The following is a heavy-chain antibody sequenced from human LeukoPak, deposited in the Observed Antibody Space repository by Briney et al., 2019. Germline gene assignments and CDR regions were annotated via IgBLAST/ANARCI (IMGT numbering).Heavy chain of an antibody. J-gene: IGHJ5*02. CDR3: ALSRAYCSSTSCSLTGWFDP. CDR2: INPNSGGT. CDR1: GYTFTGYY. D-gene: IGHD2-2*01. Sequence: ASVKVSCKASGYTFTGYYMHWVRQAPGQGLEWMGWINPNSGGTNYARKFQGRVTMTRDTSISTAYMELSRLRSDDTAVYYCALSRAYCSSTSCSLTGWFDPWGQGTLVTVSS. V-gene: IGHV1-2*02.